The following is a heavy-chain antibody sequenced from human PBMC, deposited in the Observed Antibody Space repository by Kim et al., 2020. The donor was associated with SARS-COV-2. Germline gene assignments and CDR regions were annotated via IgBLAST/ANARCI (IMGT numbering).Heavy chain of an antibody. CDR2: IYYSGST. Sequence: SETLSLTCTVSGGSISSSSYYWGWIRQPPGKGLEWIGSIYYSGSTYYNPSLKSRVTISVDTSKNQISLKLSSVTAADTAVYYCASDLNDAFDIWGQGTMVTVSS. V-gene: IGHV4-39*01. CDR1: GGSISSSSYY. J-gene: IGHJ3*02. CDR3: ASDLNDAFDI.